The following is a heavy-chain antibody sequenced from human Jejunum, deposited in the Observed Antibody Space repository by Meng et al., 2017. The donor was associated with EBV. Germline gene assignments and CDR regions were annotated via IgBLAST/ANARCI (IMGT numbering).Heavy chain of an antibody. J-gene: IGHJ1*01. CDR1: GDSVPSNSAT. D-gene: IGHD6-13*01. V-gene: IGHV6-1*01. CDR3: AGGAAAGTGSGFQH. CDR2: TYYRSKSYN. Sequence: QVQLQQSGPELVKPSXXXXPXXSISGDSVPSNSATWHWVRQSPSRGLEWLGRTYYRSKSYNDYAVSVKSRITINPDTSKNQFSLQLNSVTPEDTAVYYCAGGAAAGTGSGFQHWGQGTLVTVSS.